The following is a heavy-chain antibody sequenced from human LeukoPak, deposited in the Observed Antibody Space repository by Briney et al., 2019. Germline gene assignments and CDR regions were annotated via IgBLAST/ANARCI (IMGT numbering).Heavy chain of an antibody. CDR3: VRAIAVAGTFDY. D-gene: IGHD6-19*01. J-gene: IGHJ4*02. CDR2: IYSGGSK. Sequence: SGGSLRLSCAASGFTVSSNYMSWVRQAPGKGLEWVSVIYSGGSKYYADPVKGQFTSSSDHYKNTLYLQMNSLRAEDTAVYYCVRAIAVAGTFDYWGQGTLVTVSS. CDR1: GFTVSSNY. V-gene: IGHV3-53*01.